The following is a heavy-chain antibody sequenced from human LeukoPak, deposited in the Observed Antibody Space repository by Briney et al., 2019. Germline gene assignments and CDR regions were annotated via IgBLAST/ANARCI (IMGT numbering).Heavy chain of an antibody. CDR3: ARDPTARQNWDDFTLDY. CDR2: ISSCTRTV. Sequence: PGGSLRLSCGASGFTFSSYEMDWVRPAPGQGAEWVAWISSCTRTVYYADSGKGRFTISRDNAQNSVYLQMNSLRAEDTAVYYCARDPTARQNWDDFTLDYWGQGALVTVSS. D-gene: IGHD1-1*01. J-gene: IGHJ4*02. V-gene: IGHV3-48*03. CDR1: GFTFSSYE.